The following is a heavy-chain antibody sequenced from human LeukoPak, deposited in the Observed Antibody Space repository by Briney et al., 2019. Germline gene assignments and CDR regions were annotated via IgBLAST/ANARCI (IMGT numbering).Heavy chain of an antibody. CDR2: ISHDGSNK. D-gene: IGHD3-22*01. Sequence: GGSLRLSCAASGFTFSSYAMHWVRQAPGKGLEWVAVISHDGSNKYYADSVKGRFTISRDNSKNTLYLQMNSLRAEDTAVYYCARAAWDYYDSSGYYYDYWGQGTLVTVSS. CDR1: GFTFSSYA. V-gene: IGHV3-30-3*01. CDR3: ARAAWDYYDSSGYYYDY. J-gene: IGHJ4*02.